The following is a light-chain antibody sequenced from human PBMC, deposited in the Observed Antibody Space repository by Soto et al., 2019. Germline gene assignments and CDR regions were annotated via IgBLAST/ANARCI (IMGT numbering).Light chain of an antibody. CDR2: GAS. CDR3: QQYGRSPLT. J-gene: IGKJ4*01. CDR1: QSISSSY. V-gene: IGKV3-20*01. Sequence: EIVLTQSPGTLSLSPGERATLSCRASQSISSSYLAWYQQKPGQAPRLLIYGASSRATGIPDRFSGSGSGTDFTLTISRREPEDFAVYYCQQYGRSPLTFGGGTEVEIK.